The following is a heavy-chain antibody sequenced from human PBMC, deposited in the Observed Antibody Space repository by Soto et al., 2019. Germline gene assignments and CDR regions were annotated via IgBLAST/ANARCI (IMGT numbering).Heavy chain of an antibody. CDR2: ISYDGSNK. J-gene: IGHJ4*02. D-gene: IGHD3-9*01. V-gene: IGHV3-30-3*01. CDR1: GFTFSSYA. Sequence: QVQLVESGGGVVQPGRSLRLSCAASGFTFSSYAMHWVRQAPGKGLEWVAVISYDGSNKYYADSVKGRFTISRDNSKNTLYLQMNSLRAEDTAVYYCASLYYDLLTGWAAFDYWGQGTLVTVSS. CDR3: ASLYYDLLTGWAAFDY.